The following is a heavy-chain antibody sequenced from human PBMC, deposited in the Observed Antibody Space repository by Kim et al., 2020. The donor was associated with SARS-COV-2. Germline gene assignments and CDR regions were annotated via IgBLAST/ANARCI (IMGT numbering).Heavy chain of an antibody. J-gene: IGHJ6*02. CDR3: ARDRQITIFGVVIEGPDYCGMDV. D-gene: IGHD3-3*01. CDR1: GFTFSSYS. Sequence: GGSLRLSCAASGFTFSSYSMNWVRQAPGKGLEWVSFISSRSSYIYYADSAKGRFTISRDNAKKSLYLQMNSLRAEDTAVYYCARDRQITIFGVVIEGPDYCGMDVWGRGTTVTVPS. V-gene: IGHV3-21*01. CDR2: ISSRSSYI.